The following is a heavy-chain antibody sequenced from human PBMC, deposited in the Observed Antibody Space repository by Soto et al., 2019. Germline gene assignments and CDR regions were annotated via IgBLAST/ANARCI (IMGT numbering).Heavy chain of an antibody. CDR2: IFDSGST. Sequence: QVQLQESGPGLVKPSATLSLTCTVSGGSISGGVHSWSWIRQPPGKGLEWIGHIFDSGSTYYNPLLKSRLTISVDTSKNQFALRLSSVTAADTAVYYCAREIMPLTNDWYFDLWGRGTLVTVSS. V-gene: IGHV4-30-4*01. D-gene: IGHD2-8*01. CDR1: GGSISGGVHS. J-gene: IGHJ2*01. CDR3: AREIMPLTNDWYFDL.